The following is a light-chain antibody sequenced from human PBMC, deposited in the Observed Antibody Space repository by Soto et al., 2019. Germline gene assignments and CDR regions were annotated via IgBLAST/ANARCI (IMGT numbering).Light chain of an antibody. CDR1: SSDVGSYNL. V-gene: IGLV2-14*02. CDR3: SSYTSSSTPWV. J-gene: IGLJ1*01. Sequence: QSVLTQPASVSGSPGQSITISCTGTSSDVGSYNLVSWYQHHPGKAPKLMICDGSDRPSGVSNRFSGSKSGNTASLTISGLQAEDEADYYCSSYTSSSTPWVFGNGTKVTVL. CDR2: DGS.